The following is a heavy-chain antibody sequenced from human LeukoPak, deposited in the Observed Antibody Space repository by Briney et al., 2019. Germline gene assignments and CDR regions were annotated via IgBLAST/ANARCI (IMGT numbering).Heavy chain of an antibody. CDR3: ARSLVTVYGGDSHFDY. CDR2: IIPIFGTA. J-gene: IGHJ4*02. V-gene: IGHV1-69*13. CDR1: GGTFSSYA. D-gene: IGHD2/OR15-2a*01. Sequence: SVKVSCKASGGTFSSYAISWVRQAPGQGLEWMGGIIPIFGTANYAQKFQGRVTITADESTSTAYMELSSLRSEDTAVYYCARSLVTVYGGDSHFDYWGQGTLVTVSS.